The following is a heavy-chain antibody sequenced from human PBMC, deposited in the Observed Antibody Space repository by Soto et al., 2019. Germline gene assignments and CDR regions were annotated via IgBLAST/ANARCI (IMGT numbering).Heavy chain of an antibody. J-gene: IGHJ4*02. V-gene: IGHV3-11*06. CDR3: ARDRGNPVTPNDY. D-gene: IGHD4-17*01. CDR1: GFTFNEYY. Sequence: GGSLRLSCVASGFTFNEYYMTWIRQAPGKGLEWISDISSTGIYTNYADSVKGRFTIFRDNVKTSLYLQMHSLRPEDTAVYYCARDRGNPVTPNDYWGQGTLVTVSS. CDR2: ISSTGIYT.